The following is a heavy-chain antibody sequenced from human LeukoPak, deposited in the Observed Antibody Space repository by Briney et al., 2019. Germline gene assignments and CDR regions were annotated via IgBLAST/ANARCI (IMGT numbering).Heavy chain of an antibody. V-gene: IGHV3-7*01. J-gene: IGHJ4*02. CDR2: IKQDGSEK. CDR1: GFTFSSYR. CDR3: ARNGPSPNLYYFDS. D-gene: IGHD1-14*01. Sequence: GVSLRLSCAASGFTFSSYRMIWLPQAPGKGLEWVTNIKQDGSEKYYVDSVKGRFTISRDNAKNSLYLQMNSLRAEDTAMYSCARNGPSPNLYYFDSWGKGTLVTVSS.